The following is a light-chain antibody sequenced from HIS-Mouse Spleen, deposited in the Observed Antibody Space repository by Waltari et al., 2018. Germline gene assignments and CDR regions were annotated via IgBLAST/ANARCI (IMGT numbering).Light chain of an antibody. CDR1: SPNIGSNY. J-gene: IGLJ2*01. CDR3: AAWDDSLSGVV. CDR2: RNN. V-gene: IGLV1-47*01. Sequence: QSVLTQPPSASGTPGQRVTISCSGSSPNIGSNYVYWYQQLPGTAPKPPIYRNNQRPSGVPDRFSGSKSGTSASLAISGLRSEDEADYYCAAWDDSLSGVVFGGGTKLTVL.